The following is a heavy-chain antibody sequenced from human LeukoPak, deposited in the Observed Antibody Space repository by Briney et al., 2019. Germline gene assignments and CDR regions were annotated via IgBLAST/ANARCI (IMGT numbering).Heavy chain of an antibody. J-gene: IGHJ4*02. V-gene: IGHV4-30-2*01. D-gene: IGHD5-18*01. CDR2: IYHSGRT. CDR1: GFTFSSSA. CDR3: ARDGGYGHYDY. Sequence: LRLSCAASGFTFSSSAMSWIRQPPGKGLEWIGYIYHSGRTFYNPSLKSRVTISVDTSKNQISLEVTSVTAADTAVYYCARDGGYGHYDYWGRGTLVTVSS.